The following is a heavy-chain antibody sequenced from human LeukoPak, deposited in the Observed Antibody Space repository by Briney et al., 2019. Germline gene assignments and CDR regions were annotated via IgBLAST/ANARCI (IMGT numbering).Heavy chain of an antibody. CDR3: ASGVYSSSWWGSYYYYGMDV. J-gene: IGHJ6*02. Sequence: ASVKVSCKAPGYTFTSYAMNWVRQAPGQGLEWMGWINTNTGNPTYAQGFTGRFVFSLDTSVSTAYLQISSLKAEDTAVYYCASGVYSSSWWGSYYYYGMDVWGQGTTVTVSS. CDR2: INTNTGNP. D-gene: IGHD6-6*01. V-gene: IGHV7-4-1*02. CDR1: GYTFTSYA.